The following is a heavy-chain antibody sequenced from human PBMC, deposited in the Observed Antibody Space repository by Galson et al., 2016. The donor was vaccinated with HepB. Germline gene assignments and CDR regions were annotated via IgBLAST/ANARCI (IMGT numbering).Heavy chain of an antibody. CDR2: IKQDGSEK. V-gene: IGHV3-7*01. Sequence: SLRLPCAASGFSFNTYWMSWVRQAPGKGLEWVATIKQDGSEKHHVDSVKGRFTISRDNADNSLYLQMNNLRAEDTAVYYCAKQLPYGGNSRSPDYWGQGTLVTVSS. CDR1: GFSFNTYW. CDR3: AKQLPYGGNSRSPDY. J-gene: IGHJ4*02. D-gene: IGHD4-23*01.